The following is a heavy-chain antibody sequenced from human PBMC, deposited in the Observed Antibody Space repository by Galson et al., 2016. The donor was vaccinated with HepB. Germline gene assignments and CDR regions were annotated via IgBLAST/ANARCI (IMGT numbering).Heavy chain of an antibody. V-gene: IGHV3-48*03. D-gene: IGHD1-1*01. Sequence: SLRLSCAASGFSFSSYSMNWVRQAPGKGLEWLSYISPSSETISYADSVKGRFTIPRDNARNTVSLLMNSLRVEDTAVYYCAKAGVYNWNDVDLEYWGQGTLVTVSS. CDR2: ISPSSETI. CDR1: GFSFSSYS. CDR3: AKAGVYNWNDVDLEY. J-gene: IGHJ4*02.